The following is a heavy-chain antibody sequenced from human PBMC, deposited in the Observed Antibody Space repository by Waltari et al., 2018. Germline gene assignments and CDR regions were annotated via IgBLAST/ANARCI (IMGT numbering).Heavy chain of an antibody. J-gene: IGHJ4*02. D-gene: IGHD2-2*01. CDR3: AREGGTSGYSGFVDY. CDR2: MSYDGFSK. Sequence: VESGGGVVQPGGSLRRSCATPEFTFRTSILHWARQAPGKGLEWVSAMSYDGFSKYYADSVKGRFTIARDNSKNTVYLEINSLRPEDTAVYYCAREGGTSGYSGFVDYWGQGTQVTVSS. V-gene: IGHV3-30*01. CDR1: EFTFRTSI.